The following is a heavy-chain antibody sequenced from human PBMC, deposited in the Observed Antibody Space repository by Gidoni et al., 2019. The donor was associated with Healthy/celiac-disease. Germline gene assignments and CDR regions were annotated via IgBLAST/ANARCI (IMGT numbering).Heavy chain of an antibody. CDR1: GGSISSGSYY. Sequence: QVQLQESGPGLVKPSQTLSLTCPVSGGSISSGSYYWSWSRQPAGKGLEWIGRIYTSGSTNYNPSLKSRVTISVDTSKNQFSLKLSSVTAADTAVYYCARVRDCGGDCYRDYWGQGTLVTVSS. D-gene: IGHD2-21*02. CDR3: ARVRDCGGDCYRDY. J-gene: IGHJ4*02. V-gene: IGHV4-61*02. CDR2: IYTSGST.